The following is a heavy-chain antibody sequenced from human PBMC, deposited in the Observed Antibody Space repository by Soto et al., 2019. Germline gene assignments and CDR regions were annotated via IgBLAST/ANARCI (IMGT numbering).Heavy chain of an antibody. V-gene: IGHV1-46*01. J-gene: IGHJ4*02. CDR2: ISPNNGNT. CDR1: GYTFTSYY. CDR3: ARDQARDIVDVFFDY. D-gene: IGHD2-15*01. Sequence: ASVKVSCKASGYTFTSYYMHWVRQAPGQGLEWVGRISPNNGNTNYAQKLQGRVTMTTDTSTSTAYMELNSLRAEDTAVYYCARDQARDIVDVFFDYWGQGTLVTVSS.